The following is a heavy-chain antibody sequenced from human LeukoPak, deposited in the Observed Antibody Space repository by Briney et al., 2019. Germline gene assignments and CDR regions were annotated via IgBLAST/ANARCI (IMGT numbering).Heavy chain of an antibody. V-gene: IGHV4-34*01. Sequence: SETLSLTCAVYGGSFSGYYWSWIRQPPGKGLEWIGEINHSGSTNYNPSLKSRVTISVDTSKNQFSLKLSSVTAADTAVYYCAREPYSSGWYWGQGTLVTVSS. J-gene: IGHJ4*02. CDR2: INHSGST. D-gene: IGHD6-19*01. CDR1: GGSFSGYY. CDR3: AREPYSSGWY.